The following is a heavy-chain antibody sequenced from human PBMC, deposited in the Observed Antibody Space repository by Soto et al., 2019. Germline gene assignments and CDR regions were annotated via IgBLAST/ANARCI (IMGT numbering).Heavy chain of an antibody. V-gene: IGHV4-34*01. Sequence: SETLSLTCAVYGGSFSGYYWSWIRQPPGKGLEWIGGINHSGSTNYNPSLKSRVTISVDTSKNQFSLKLSSVTAADTAVYYCARVLGGYSYGPGEYNWFDPWGQGTLVTVSS. CDR2: INHSGST. CDR1: GGSFSGYY. J-gene: IGHJ5*02. D-gene: IGHD5-18*01. CDR3: ARVLGGYSYGPGEYNWFDP.